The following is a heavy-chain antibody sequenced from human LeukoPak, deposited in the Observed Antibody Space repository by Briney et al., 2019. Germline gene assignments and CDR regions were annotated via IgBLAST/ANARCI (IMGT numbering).Heavy chain of an antibody. CDR2: IYYSGST. J-gene: IGHJ3*02. Sequence: SETLSLTYTVSGGSISSYYWSWIRQPPGKGLEWIGYIYYSGSTNYNPSLKSRVTISVDTSKNQFSLKLSSVTAADTAVYYCARDSGSYSHDAFDIWGQGTMVTVSS. D-gene: IGHD1-26*01. V-gene: IGHV4-59*12. CDR3: ARDSGSYSHDAFDI. CDR1: GGSISSYY.